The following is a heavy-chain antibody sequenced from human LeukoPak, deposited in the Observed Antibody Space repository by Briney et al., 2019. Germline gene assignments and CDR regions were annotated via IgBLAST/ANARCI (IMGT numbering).Heavy chain of an antibody. V-gene: IGHV4-61*02. CDR2: FYTSGST. D-gene: IGHD3-10*01. J-gene: IGHJ6*03. CDR3: ARDRVRTMVSPYYYYYMDV. CDR1: GGSISSGRYY. Sequence: SQTLSLTCTVSGGSISSGRYYWSWVRQPAGEGLEWIGRFYTSGSTHYNPSLKSRVTISVDTSKNQFSLKLSSVTAADTAVYYCARDRVRTMVSPYYYYYMDVWGKGTTVTISS.